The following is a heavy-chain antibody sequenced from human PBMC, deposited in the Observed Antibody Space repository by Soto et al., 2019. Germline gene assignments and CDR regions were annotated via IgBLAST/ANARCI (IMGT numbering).Heavy chain of an antibody. CDR1: GYTFTSYG. CDR3: ARDPNDSSAYYHHYYYGMDV. CDR2: INAGNGNT. J-gene: IGHJ6*02. D-gene: IGHD3-22*01. V-gene: IGHV1-3*01. Sequence: QIQLMQSGAEVKKPGASVKVSCKASGYTFTSYGIHWVRQAPGQRLEWTGWINAGNGNTKYSEKVQGRVTITRDTSASTAYLELSRLRSEDTAVYYCARDPNDSSAYYHHYYYGMDVWGQGTTVTVSS.